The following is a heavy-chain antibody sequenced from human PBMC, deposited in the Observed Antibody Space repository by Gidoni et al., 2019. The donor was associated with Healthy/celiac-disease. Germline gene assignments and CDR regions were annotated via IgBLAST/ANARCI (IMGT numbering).Heavy chain of an antibody. D-gene: IGHD2-15*01. V-gene: IGHV1-18*01. CDR1: GYSFTSSG. CDR3: ARVIRGCSGGSCYRGYCDY. Sequence: HVQLVQSGAEVKKPRASVQVSCKASGYSFTSSGISWVRQAPGQGLEWMGWISAYNGNTSYAQKLQGRVSMTTDTSTSTAYMELRSLRSDDTAVYYCARVIRGCSGGSCYRGYCDYWGQGTLVTVSS. J-gene: IGHJ4*02. CDR2: ISAYNGNT.